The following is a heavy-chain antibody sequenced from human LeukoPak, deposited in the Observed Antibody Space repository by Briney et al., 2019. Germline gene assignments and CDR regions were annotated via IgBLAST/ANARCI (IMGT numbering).Heavy chain of an antibody. V-gene: IGHV3-23*01. CDR2: ISGSGGST. CDR3: AKQSENSNFDY. Sequence: GGSLRLSCAASGFTFSSYAMSWVRQAPGKGLEWVSAISGSGGSTYYADSVKGRFTISRDNSKHTLYLQMNSMRAEDTAVYYCAKQSENSNFDYWGQGTLVTVSS. J-gene: IGHJ4*02. D-gene: IGHD4-11*01. CDR1: GFTFSSYA.